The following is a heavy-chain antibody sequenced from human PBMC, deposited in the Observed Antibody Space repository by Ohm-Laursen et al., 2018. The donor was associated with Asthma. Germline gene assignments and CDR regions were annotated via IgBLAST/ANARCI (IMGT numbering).Heavy chain of an antibody. CDR2: IYSGGST. V-gene: IGHV3-53*01. CDR3: AKDQEDDTMVRGVIVPYYYYGMDV. D-gene: IGHD3-10*01. J-gene: IGHJ6*02. CDR1: GFIVSSNY. Sequence: SLRLSCAASGFIVSSNYMSWVRQAPGKGLEWVSVIYSGGSTYYADSVKGRFTISRDNSKNTLYLQMNSLRAEDTAVYYCAKDQEDDTMVRGVIVPYYYYGMDVWGQGTTVTVSS.